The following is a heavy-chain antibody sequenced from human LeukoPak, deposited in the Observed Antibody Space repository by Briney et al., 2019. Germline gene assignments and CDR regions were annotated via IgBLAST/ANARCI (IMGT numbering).Heavy chain of an antibody. J-gene: IGHJ1*01. CDR1: GYTFTGYY. CDR2: IIPIFGTA. D-gene: IGHD5-24*01. CDR3: ARVGGDGYNLVFQH. Sequence: ASVKVSCKASGYTFTGYYMHWVRQAPGQGLEWMGRIIPIFGTANYAQKFQGRVTITTDESTSTAYMELSSLRSEDTAVYYCARVGGDGYNLVFQHWGQGTLVTVSS. V-gene: IGHV1-69*05.